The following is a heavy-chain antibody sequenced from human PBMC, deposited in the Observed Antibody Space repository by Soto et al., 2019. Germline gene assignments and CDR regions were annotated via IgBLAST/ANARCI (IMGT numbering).Heavy chain of an antibody. CDR2: IRSKAYGGTT. CDR3: TRDCSGGSCYTRSWYYYGMDV. Sequence: GGSLRLSCTASGFTFGDYAMSWFRQAPGKGLEWVGFIRSKAYGGTTEYAASVKGRFTISRDDSKSITNLKMNSLKTEDTAVYFCTRDCSGGSCYTRSWYYYGMDVWGQGTTVTAP. V-gene: IGHV3-49*03. D-gene: IGHD2-15*01. CDR1: GFTFGDYA. J-gene: IGHJ6*02.